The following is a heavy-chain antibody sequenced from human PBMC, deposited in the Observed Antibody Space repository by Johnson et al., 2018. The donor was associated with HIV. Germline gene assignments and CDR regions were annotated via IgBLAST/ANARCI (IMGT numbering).Heavy chain of an antibody. D-gene: IGHD5-12*01. CDR2: ISSSGNTI. J-gene: IGHJ3*02. V-gene: IGHV3-11*04. CDR3: ARDESGYDEGFDAFDI. Sequence: QVQLVESGGGLVKPGGSLRLSCAASGFTFSDYYMSWIRQAPGKGLEWVSYISSSGNTIYYADSVKGRLTISRDNAKNSLYLQMNSLRVEDTAVYYCARDESGYDEGFDAFDIWGQGTMVTVSS. CDR1: GFTFSDYY.